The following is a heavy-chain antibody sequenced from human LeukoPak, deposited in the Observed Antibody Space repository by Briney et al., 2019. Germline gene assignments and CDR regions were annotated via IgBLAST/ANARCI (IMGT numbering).Heavy chain of an antibody. Sequence: PGGSLRLSCAASGFTFSSYWMSWVRQAPGKGLEWVANIKQVGSEKYYVDSVKGRFTISRDNAKNTLYLLMNRVRAEDTAVYYCARERVSMVRGGFDYWGQGTLVTVSS. CDR1: GFTFSSYW. J-gene: IGHJ4*02. CDR3: ARERVSMVRGGFDY. V-gene: IGHV3-7*01. D-gene: IGHD3-10*01. CDR2: IKQVGSEK.